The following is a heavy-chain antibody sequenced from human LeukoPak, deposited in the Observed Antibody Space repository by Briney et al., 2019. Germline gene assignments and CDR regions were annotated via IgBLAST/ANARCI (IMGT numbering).Heavy chain of an antibody. CDR1: GGSISSGDYY. D-gene: IGHD1-26*01. CDR3: ARGWIVGGTGADY. CDR2: IYYSGST. J-gene: IGHJ4*02. V-gene: IGHV4-30-4*08. Sequence: SETLSLTCTVSGGSISSGDYYWSWIRQPPGKGLEWIGYIYYSGSTSYNPSLKSRVTILVDTSKNQFSLKLSSVTAADTAVYYCARGWIVGGTGADYWGQGTLVTVSS.